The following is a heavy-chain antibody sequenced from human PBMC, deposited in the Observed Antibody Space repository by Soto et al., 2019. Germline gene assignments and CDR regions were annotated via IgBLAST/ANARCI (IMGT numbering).Heavy chain of an antibody. CDR2: ISYDGSNK. CDR3: AFPPKYGMDV. CDR1: GFTFSSYG. Sequence: QVQLVESGGGVVQPGRSLRLSCAASGFTFSSYGMHWVRQAPGKGLEWVAVISYDGSNKYYADSVKGRFTISRDNSKNPLYLQMNSLRAEDTAVYYCAFPPKYGMDVWGQGTTVTVSS. J-gene: IGHJ6*02. V-gene: IGHV3-30*03.